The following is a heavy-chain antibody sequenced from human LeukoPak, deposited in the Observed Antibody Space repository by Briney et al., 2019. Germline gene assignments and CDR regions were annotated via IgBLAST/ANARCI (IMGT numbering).Heavy chain of an antibody. Sequence: SSETLSLTCTVSGGSVSSGSYYWRWIRQPPGKGLEWIGYIYYSGSTNYNPSLKSRLTISVDTSKNLFSLKLSSVTAADTAVYYCARGLSGGYSYIPYYFDYWGQGTLVTVSS. D-gene: IGHD5-18*01. CDR3: ARGLSGGYSYIPYYFDY. CDR1: GGSVSSGSYY. V-gene: IGHV4-61*01. CDR2: IYYSGST. J-gene: IGHJ4*02.